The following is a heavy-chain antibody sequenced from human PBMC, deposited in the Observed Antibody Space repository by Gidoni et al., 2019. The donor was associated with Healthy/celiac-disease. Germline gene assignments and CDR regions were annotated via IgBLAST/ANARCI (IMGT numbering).Heavy chain of an antibody. CDR1: GYSISSGYY. J-gene: IGHJ5*02. CDR2: IYHSGST. V-gene: IGHV4-38-2*02. D-gene: IGHD6-6*01. CDR3: ARDLRGIAARNSNWFDP. Sequence: QVQLQESVPGLVKPSETLSLTCAVSGYSISSGYYWGWIRQPPGKGLEWIGSIYHSGSTYYNPSLKSRVTISVDTSKNQFSLKLSSVTAADTAVYYCARDLRGIAARNSNWFDPWGQGTLVTVSS.